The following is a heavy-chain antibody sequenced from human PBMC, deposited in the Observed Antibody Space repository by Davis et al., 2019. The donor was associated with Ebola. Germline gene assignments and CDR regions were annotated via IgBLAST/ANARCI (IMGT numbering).Heavy chain of an antibody. V-gene: IGHV4-4*02. CDR1: GGSISSSNW. Sequence: GSLRLSCAVSGGSISSSNWWRWVRQPPGKGLEWIGEIYHSGSTNYNPSLKSRVTISVDTSKNEYSLRLSSVTAADTAVYYCAKAVRSGWYIGGVDIWGQGTTVTVSS. J-gene: IGHJ6*02. D-gene: IGHD6-19*01. CDR3: AKAVRSGWYIGGVDI. CDR2: IYHSGST.